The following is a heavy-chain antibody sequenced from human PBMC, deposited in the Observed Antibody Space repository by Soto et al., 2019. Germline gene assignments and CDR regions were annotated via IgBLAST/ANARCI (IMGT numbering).Heavy chain of an antibody. J-gene: IGHJ4*02. Sequence: CSVADGSSSSYYWICIRQPPGKGLEWIGYIYYSGSTNYNPSLKSRVTISVNTSKNQFSLKLTSVTAADTALYYCARVSSRWCYFDYSGQGTLVTVSS. CDR1: DGSSSSYY. CDR3: ARVSSRWCYFDY. V-gene: IGHV4-59*01. D-gene: IGHD6-19*01. CDR2: IYYSGST.